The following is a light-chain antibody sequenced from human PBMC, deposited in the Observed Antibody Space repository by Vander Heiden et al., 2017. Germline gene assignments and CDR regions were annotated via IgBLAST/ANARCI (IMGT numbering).Light chain of an antibody. V-gene: IGKV3-15*01. J-gene: IGKJ3*01. CDR2: RAS. CDR3: QQYDYWPRFT. Sequence: ELVIPHSPGTLSVSAWETATLPCRASQSVRNNLVWYQQRPGQAPRLLINRASTRATGSPARFSGSGSGTEFTLSISSRQSEDVAVYYCQQYDYWPRFTFGPGTTVDIK. CDR1: QSVRNN.